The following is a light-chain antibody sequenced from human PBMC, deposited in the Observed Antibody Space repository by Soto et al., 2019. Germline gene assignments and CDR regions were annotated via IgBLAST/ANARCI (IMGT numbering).Light chain of an antibody. Sequence: DIQMTQSPSSLSASVGDRVTITCRASQSISSYLNWYQQNPGKAPQLLIYAASSLQSGVPSRFSGSGSGTDFTLTISSLQPEDFATYYCQQSYSTPFTFGPGTKVDI. J-gene: IGKJ3*01. CDR3: QQSYSTPFT. CDR1: QSISSY. CDR2: AAS. V-gene: IGKV1-39*01.